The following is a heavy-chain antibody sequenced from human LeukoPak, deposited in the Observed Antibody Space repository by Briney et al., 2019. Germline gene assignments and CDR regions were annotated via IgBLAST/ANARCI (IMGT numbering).Heavy chain of an antibody. CDR2: INPNSGGT. CDR3: ARGGSVGATVFGY. V-gene: IGHV1-2*02. CDR1: GYTFTGYY. J-gene: IGHJ4*02. D-gene: IGHD1-26*01. Sequence: GASVKVTCKASGYTFTGYYMHWVRQAPGQGLEWMGWINPNSGGTNYAQKFQGRVTMTRDTSISTAYMELSRLRSDDTAVYYCARGGSVGATVFGYWGQGTLVTVSS.